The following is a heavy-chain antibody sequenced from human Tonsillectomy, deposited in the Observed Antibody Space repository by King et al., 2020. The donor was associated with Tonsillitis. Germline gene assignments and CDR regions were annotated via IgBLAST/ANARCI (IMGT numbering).Heavy chain of an antibody. Sequence: VQLVESGGGLVPPGGSLRLSCAASGFTINLFAMAWVRQAPGKGLEWVSSISGRGGSTYYADSVKGPFTISRDKPTDTVFLQMDSLRVEDTAVYYCAKDRLGNKDFFDAWGQGTVVTVSS. CDR1: GFTINLFA. V-gene: IGHV3-23*04. D-gene: IGHD3-9*01. CDR2: ISGRGGST. CDR3: AKDRLGNKDFFDA. J-gene: IGHJ4*02.